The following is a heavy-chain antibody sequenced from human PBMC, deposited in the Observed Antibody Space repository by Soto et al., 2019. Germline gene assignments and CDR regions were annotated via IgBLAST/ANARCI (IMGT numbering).Heavy chain of an antibody. D-gene: IGHD1-26*01. Sequence: PSETLSLTCTVSGGSISSGGYYWSWILHHPGKGLEWIGYIYYSGSTYYNPSLKSRVTISVDTSKNQFSLKLSSVTAADTAVYYCARSWGGSYIDAFDIWGQGTLVTVSS. CDR1: GGSISSGGYY. CDR2: IYYSGST. V-gene: IGHV4-31*03. CDR3: ARSWGGSYIDAFDI. J-gene: IGHJ3*02.